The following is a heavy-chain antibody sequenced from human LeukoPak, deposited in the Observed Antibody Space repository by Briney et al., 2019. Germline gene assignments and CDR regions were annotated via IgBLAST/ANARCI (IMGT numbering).Heavy chain of an antibody. CDR1: GGSLSSYY. J-gene: IGHJ6*03. CDR3: ARVRSYYSGSYLGYGYMDV. Sequence: SETLSLTCTVSGGSLSSYYWSWIRQPAGKGLEWIGRIYTSGSTNYNPSLKSRVTMSVDTSKNQFSLKLSSVTAADTAVYYCARVRSYYSGSYLGYGYMDVWGKGTTVTVSS. V-gene: IGHV4-4*07. CDR2: IYTSGST. D-gene: IGHD1-26*01.